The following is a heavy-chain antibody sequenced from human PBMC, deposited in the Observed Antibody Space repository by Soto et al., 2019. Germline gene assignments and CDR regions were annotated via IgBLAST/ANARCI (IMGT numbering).Heavy chain of an antibody. CDR3: GKARYLLVDQPLYDSSSFDF. CDR1: GFPFRSYA. Sequence: GGSLRLSCAASGFPFRSYAMGWVRQAPGKGLEWISVISGSGEITLYTDSVKGRFTISRDFSNNTLSLQMNSLRADDTAIYYCGKARYLLVDQPLYDSSSFDFWGRGTVVTVSS. J-gene: IGHJ4*02. V-gene: IGHV3-23*01. D-gene: IGHD3-22*01. CDR2: ISGSGEIT.